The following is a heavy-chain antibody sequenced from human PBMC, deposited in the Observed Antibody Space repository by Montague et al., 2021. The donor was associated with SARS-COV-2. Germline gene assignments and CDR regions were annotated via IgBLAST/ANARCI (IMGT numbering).Heavy chain of an antibody. CDR2: PYPAWNT. Sequence: SETLSLTCAVALHCACRGTHARIGIPHVRTPVPKRTRMPYPAWNTNYNPSLKSRLTISVDKSKNQFSLKLSSVTAADTAVYYCARFTSTGSGSHYIFDYWGQGTLVTVSS. D-gene: IGHD1-26*01. CDR1: LHCACRGTHA. J-gene: IGHJ4*02. V-gene: IGHV4-39*07. CDR3: ARFTSTGSGSHYIFDY.